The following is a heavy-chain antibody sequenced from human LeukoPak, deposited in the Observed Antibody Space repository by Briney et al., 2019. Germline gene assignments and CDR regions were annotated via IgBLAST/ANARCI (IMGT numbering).Heavy chain of an antibody. V-gene: IGHV3-48*04. D-gene: IGHD1-1*01. CDR3: ADNLSR. J-gene: IGHJ4*02. CDR1: GFSLSITS. CDR2: FDRSGNTI. Sequence: GGSLRLSCVVSGFSLSITSMNWVRQAPGKGLEWISYFDRSGNTIYYADSVKGRFTISRHSANNSLFLQMNSLIAEDTAVYFCADNLSRWGQGTLVTVSS.